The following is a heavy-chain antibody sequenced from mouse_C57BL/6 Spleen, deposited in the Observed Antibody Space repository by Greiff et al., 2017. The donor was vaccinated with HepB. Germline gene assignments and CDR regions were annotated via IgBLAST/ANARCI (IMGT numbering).Heavy chain of an antibody. Sequence: EVMLVESGGGLVKPGGSLKLSCAASGFTFSSYAMSWVRQTPEKRLEWVATISDGGSYTYYPDNVKGRFTISRDNAKNNLYLQMSHLKSEDTAMYYCARDEDYGNYDWYFDGWGTGTTVTGSS. D-gene: IGHD2-1*01. CDR2: ISDGGSYT. CDR1: GFTFSSYA. CDR3: ARDEDYGNYDWYFDG. V-gene: IGHV5-4*01. J-gene: IGHJ1*03.